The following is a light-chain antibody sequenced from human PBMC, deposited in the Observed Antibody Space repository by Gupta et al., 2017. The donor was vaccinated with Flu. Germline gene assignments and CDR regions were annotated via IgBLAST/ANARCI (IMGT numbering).Light chain of an antibody. V-gene: IGLV3-21*02. CDR3: QVWDSSSDPWV. CDR1: NIGSKS. J-gene: IGLJ3*02. Sequence: SYVLTQPLSVSVAPGQTARITCGGNNIGSKSGHWYQQKPGQAPVMVVYDDSDRPSGIRERFSGSNSGNTATLTISRVEAGDETDYYCQVWDSSSDPWVFGGGTKLTVL. CDR2: DDS.